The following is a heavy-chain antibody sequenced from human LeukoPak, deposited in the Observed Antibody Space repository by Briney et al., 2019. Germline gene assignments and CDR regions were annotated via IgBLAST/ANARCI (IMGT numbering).Heavy chain of an antibody. CDR1: GGSINTYY. D-gene: IGHD3-22*01. CDR2: IYSDGST. J-gene: IGHJ4*02. Sequence: NPSETLSLTCTVSGGSINTYYWSWIRQPPVKGLEWLGYIYSDGSTNYNPSLKSRLTISVDTSKNQFSLKLSSVIAADTAVYYCARVLSSGRSDYWGQGTLVTVSS. V-gene: IGHV4-59*01. CDR3: ARVLSSGRSDY.